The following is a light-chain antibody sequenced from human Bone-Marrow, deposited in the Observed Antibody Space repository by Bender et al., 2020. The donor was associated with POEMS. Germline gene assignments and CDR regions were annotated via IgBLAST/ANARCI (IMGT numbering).Light chain of an antibody. V-gene: IGLV2-11*01. Sequence: QSALTQPRSVSGSPGQSVTISCTGTTGNIGGYNYVSWYQHHPGKAPKLMIYDVSKRPSGVPDRFSGSKSGDTASLTISGLQAEDEADYYCCSYAGNNSLLFGGGTKLTVL. CDR3: CSYAGNNSLL. CDR2: DVS. CDR1: TGNIGGYNY. J-gene: IGLJ2*01.